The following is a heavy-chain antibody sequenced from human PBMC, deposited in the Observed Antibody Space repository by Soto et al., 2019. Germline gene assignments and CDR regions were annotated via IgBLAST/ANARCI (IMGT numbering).Heavy chain of an antibody. D-gene: IGHD5-12*01. J-gene: IGHJ4*02. CDR1: GFTFSSYG. CDR3: ARDQFEMATISLPHDY. CDR2: IWYDGSNK. V-gene: IGHV3-33*01. Sequence: QVQLVESGGGVVQPGRSLRLSCAASGFTFSSYGMHWVRQAPGKGLEWVAVIWYDGSNKYYADSVKGRFTISRDNSKNTLYLQMNSLRAEDTAVYYCARDQFEMATISLPHDYWGQGTLVTVSS.